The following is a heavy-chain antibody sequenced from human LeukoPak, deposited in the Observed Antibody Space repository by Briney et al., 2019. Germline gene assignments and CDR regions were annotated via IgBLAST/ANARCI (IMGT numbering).Heavy chain of an antibody. CDR3: ARAGSSAFDI. Sequence: GSSVKVSCKASGGTFSSYAISWVRQAPGQGLEWIGGIIPIFGTANYAQRFQGRVTITADESTSTAYMELSSLRSEDTAVYYCARAGSSAFDIWGQGTMVTVSS. CDR2: IIPIFGTA. J-gene: IGHJ3*02. CDR1: GGTFSSYA. V-gene: IGHV1-69*01. D-gene: IGHD6-19*01.